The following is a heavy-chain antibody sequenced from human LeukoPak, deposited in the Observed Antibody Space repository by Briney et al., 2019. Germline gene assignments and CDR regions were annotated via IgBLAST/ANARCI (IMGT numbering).Heavy chain of an antibody. CDR1: GFIVSGDF. CDR3: ARGDEYSSSWYEIDY. V-gene: IGHV3-48*01. CDR2: ISSSSRSI. J-gene: IGHJ4*02. D-gene: IGHD6-13*01. Sequence: GGSLRLSCAASGFIVSGDFMSWVRQAPGKGLEWVSYISSSSRSIYYADSVKGRFTISRNDAKNSLYLQMNSLRAEDTAVYYCARGDEYSSSWYEIDYWGQGTLVTVSS.